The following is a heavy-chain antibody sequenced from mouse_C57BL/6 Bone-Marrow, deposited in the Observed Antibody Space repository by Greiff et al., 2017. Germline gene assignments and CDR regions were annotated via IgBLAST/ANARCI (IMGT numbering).Heavy chain of an antibody. CDR3: TREGSLMDY. V-gene: IGHV1-15*01. CDR1: GYTFTDYE. CDR2: IDPETGGT. D-gene: IGHD3-3*01. Sequence: QGELNLSGAELVRPGASVTLSCKASGYTFTDYEMHWVKQTPVHGLEWIGAIDPETGGTAYNQKFKGKAILTADKSSSTAYMELRSLTSVDSAVYYCTREGSLMDYWGQGTSVTVAS. J-gene: IGHJ4*01.